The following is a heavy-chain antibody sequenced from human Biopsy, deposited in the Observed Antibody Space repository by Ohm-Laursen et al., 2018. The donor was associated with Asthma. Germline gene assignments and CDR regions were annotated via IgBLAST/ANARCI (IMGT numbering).Heavy chain of an antibody. CDR3: ARAVDYSHYYGIDV. CDR2: ISVYNGNT. D-gene: IGHD3-10*01. Sequence: PSVKPSRKTSGYTFNSAGITWARQAPGQGLEWMGWISVYNGNTKVAQKLQDRVTMITDTSTSTAYMELRSLRSDDTAVYFCARAVDYSHYYGIDVWGQGTTVTVS. V-gene: IGHV1-18*01. J-gene: IGHJ6*02. CDR1: GYTFNSAG.